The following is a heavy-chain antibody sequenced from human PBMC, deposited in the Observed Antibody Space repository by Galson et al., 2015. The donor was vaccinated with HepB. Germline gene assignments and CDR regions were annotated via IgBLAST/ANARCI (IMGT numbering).Heavy chain of an antibody. Sequence: SVKVSCKASGDTFTSYAMNWVRQAPGQGLEWMGWINTNTGNPTYAQGFIGRLVFSLDTSVSTAYLQISSLKAEDTAVYYCARGHYDSSGYCPHYFDYWGQGTLVTVSS. J-gene: IGHJ4*02. D-gene: IGHD3-22*01. CDR1: GDTFTSYA. CDR2: INTNTGNP. V-gene: IGHV7-4-1*02. CDR3: ARGHYDSSGYCPHYFDY.